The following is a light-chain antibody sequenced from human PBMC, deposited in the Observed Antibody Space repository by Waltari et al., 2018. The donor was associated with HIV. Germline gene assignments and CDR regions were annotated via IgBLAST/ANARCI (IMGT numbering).Light chain of an antibody. CDR1: QNVITN. Sequence: EIVMTQSQATLSVSTGERVTLSCTASQNVITNLAWYQQKPGTAPRLLIYGASTRATGIPPRFSGGGSGTEFTLTIGSLQSEDFTFYYCQQYNKWPRTFGQGTKVEVK. CDR2: GAS. J-gene: IGKJ1*01. CDR3: QQYNKWPRT. V-gene: IGKV3-15*01.